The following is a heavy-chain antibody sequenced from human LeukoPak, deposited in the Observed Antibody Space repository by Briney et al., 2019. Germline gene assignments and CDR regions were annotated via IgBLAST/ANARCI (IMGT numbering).Heavy chain of an antibody. J-gene: IGHJ5*02. D-gene: IGHD4-17*01. V-gene: IGHV3-21*01. CDR1: GFTFSSYS. CDR3: AREYGDYENWFDP. Sequence: GGSLRLSCAASGFTFSSYSMNWVRQAPGKGLEWVSSISSSSSYIYYADSVKGRFAISRDNAENSLYLQMNSLRAEDTAVYYCAREYGDYENWFDPWGQGTLVTVSS. CDR2: ISSSSSYI.